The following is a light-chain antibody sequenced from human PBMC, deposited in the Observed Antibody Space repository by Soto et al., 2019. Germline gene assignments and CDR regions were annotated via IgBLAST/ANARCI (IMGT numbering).Light chain of an antibody. J-gene: IGLJ1*01. V-gene: IGLV2-8*01. CDR3: SSYAGSNNLYV. CDR2: EVS. CDR1: SSDIGVYNY. Sequence: QYVLSQPPSASGSPGQSFAISCTGTSSDIGVYNYVSWYQQHPGKAPKLMIYEVSKRPSGVPDRFSGSKSGNTASLTVSGLQAEDEADYYCSSYAGSNNLYVFGTGTKVTVL.